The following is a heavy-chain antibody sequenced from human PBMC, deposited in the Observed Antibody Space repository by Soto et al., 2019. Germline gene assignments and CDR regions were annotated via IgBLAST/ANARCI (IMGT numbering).Heavy chain of an antibody. D-gene: IGHD6-13*01. CDR2: ISGSGGST. CDR1: GFTFSSYA. V-gene: IGHV3-23*01. CDR3: AKDLYSSSWTIYFDY. J-gene: IGHJ4*02. Sequence: PGGSLRLSCAASGFTFSSYAMSWVRQAPGKGLEWVSAISGSGGSTYYADSVKGRFTISRDNSKNTLYLQMNSLRTEDTAVYYCAKDLYSSSWTIYFDYWGQGTLVTVSS.